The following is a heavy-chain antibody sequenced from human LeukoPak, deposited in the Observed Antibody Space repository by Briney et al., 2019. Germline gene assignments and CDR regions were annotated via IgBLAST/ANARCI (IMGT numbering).Heavy chain of an antibody. V-gene: IGHV1-3*01. CDR2: INAGNGNT. CDR3: ARGRHSGYDNYYYYMDV. J-gene: IGHJ6*03. CDR1: GYTFTSYA. Sequence: ASVKVSCKASGYTFTSYAMHWVRQAPGQRLEWMGWINAGNGNTKYSQKFQGRVTITRDTSTSTAYMELSSLRSEDTAVYYCARGRHSGYDNYYYYMDVWGKGTTVTVSS. D-gene: IGHD5-12*01.